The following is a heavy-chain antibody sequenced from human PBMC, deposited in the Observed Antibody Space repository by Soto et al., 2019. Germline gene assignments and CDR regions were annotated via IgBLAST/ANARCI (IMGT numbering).Heavy chain of an antibody. CDR1: GFTFSSYA. D-gene: IGHD2-2*01. CDR3: ARDLGDIVVVPAATQDYYYYGMDV. J-gene: IGHJ6*02. V-gene: IGHV3-30-3*01. Sequence: GGSLRLSCAASGFTFSSYAMHWVRQAPGKGLEWVAVISYDGSNKYYADSVKGRFTISRDNSKNTLYLQMNSLRAEDTAVYYCARDLGDIVVVPAATQDYYYYGMDVWGQGTTVTVSS. CDR2: ISYDGSNK.